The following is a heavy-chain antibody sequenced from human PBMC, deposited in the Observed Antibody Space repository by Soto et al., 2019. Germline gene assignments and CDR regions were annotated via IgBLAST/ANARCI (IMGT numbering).Heavy chain of an antibody. D-gene: IGHD3-22*01. CDR3: AIDSYYYDSSGYYGMRGAFDI. CDR1: GFTFSSDW. CDR2: IKQDGSEK. V-gene: IGHV3-7*03. Sequence: GGTLRLSCAASGFTFSSDWKNWVRQAPGPGLEWVANIKQDGSEKYYVDSVKGRFTITRDNAKNSLYLQMNSLRAEDTAVYYCAIDSYYYDSSGYYGMRGAFDIWGQGTMVTVSS. J-gene: IGHJ3*02.